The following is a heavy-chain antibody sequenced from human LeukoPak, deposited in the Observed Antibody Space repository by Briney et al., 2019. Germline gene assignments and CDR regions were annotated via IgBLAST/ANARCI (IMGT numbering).Heavy chain of an antibody. CDR1: W. V-gene: IGHV3-7*03. J-gene: IGHJ5*02. CDR3: ASHSYGYNH. CDR2: IKQDGSEK. Sequence: WMSXVRXTPGKGLEWVANIKQDGSEKNYVDSVKGRFTIFRDNARNSLYLQMNSLRAEDTAVYYCASHSYGYNHWGQGTLVIVSS. D-gene: IGHD3-16*01.